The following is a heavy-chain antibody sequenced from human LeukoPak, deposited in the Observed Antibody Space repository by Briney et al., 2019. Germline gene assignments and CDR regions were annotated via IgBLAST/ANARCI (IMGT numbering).Heavy chain of an antibody. D-gene: IGHD2-15*01. CDR1: GFTFNVYS. J-gene: IGHJ4*02. CDR2: IGYTSSPI. Sequence: GGSLRLSCAASGFTFNVYSMVWVRQTPGKGLEWLSYIGYTSSPIYYADSVKGRFTVSRDDSKNSLYLQMSSLKDEDTAVYYCASAGSDTQSWWFDYWGQGALVTVSS. V-gene: IGHV3-48*02. CDR3: ASAGSDTQSWWFDY.